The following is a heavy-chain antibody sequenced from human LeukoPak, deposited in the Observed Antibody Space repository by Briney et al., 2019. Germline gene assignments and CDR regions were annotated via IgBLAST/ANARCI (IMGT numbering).Heavy chain of an antibody. D-gene: IGHD3-22*01. Sequence: AGGSLRLSCSASGFTFGDYGISWVRQGPGKGLEWVSGIDWNGGNTVYADPVKGRFTVSRDNAKNSLYLQMNSLRAEDTALYYCARAGDYYDTHYFDYWGQGTLVSVSS. CDR2: IDWNGGNT. CDR1: GFTFGDYG. J-gene: IGHJ4*02. V-gene: IGHV3-20*04. CDR3: ARAGDYYDTHYFDY.